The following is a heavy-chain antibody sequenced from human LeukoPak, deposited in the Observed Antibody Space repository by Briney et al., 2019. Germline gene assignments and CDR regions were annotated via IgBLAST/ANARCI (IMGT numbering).Heavy chain of an antibody. J-gene: IGHJ6*03. V-gene: IGHV4-59*13. CDR1: GGSISSYY. Sequence: SETLSLTCTVSGGSISSYYWSWIRQPPGKELEWIGYIYYSGSTNYNPSLKSRVTISVDTSKNQFSLDLSSVTAADTAIYYCARDTGGYYYMDVWGKGTTVTVSS. D-gene: IGHD3-16*01. CDR3: ARDTGGYYYMDV. CDR2: IYYSGST.